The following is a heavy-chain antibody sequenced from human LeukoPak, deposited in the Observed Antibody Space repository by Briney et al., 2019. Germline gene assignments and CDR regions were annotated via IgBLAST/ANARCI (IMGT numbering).Heavy chain of an antibody. V-gene: IGHV3-33*01. CDR3: TEAPGIAAATYFDY. CDR2: IWYDGSNK. Sequence: AGGSLRLSCAASGFTFSSYGMHWVRQAPGKGLEWVAVIWYDGSNKYYADSVKGRFTISRDNSKNTLYLQMNSLRAEDTAVYYCTEAPGIAAATYFDYWGQGTLVTVSS. J-gene: IGHJ4*02. D-gene: IGHD6-13*01. CDR1: GFTFSSYG.